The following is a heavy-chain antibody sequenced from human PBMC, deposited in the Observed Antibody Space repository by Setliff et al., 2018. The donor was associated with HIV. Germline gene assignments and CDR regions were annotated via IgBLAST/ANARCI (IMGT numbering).Heavy chain of an antibody. CDR1: GFTVYSYY. CDR2: IYSDGNT. V-gene: IGHV3-66*02. CDR3: VRNGNYYYYMDV. Sequence: PVGSLRLSCAASGFTVYSYYMSWVRQAPGKGLEWVSVIYSDGNTYYADSVKGRFTVSRDNSKNTLHLQMNSLRGEDTAVYYCVRNGNYYYYMDVWGKGTTVTVSS. J-gene: IGHJ6*03.